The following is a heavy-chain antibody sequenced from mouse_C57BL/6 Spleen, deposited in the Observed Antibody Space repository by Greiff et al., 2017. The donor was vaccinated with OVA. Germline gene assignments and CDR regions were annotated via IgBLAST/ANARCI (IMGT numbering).Heavy chain of an antibody. CDR3: AREGTTHNWYFDV. CDR1: GFTFSSYA. D-gene: IGHD1-1*01. Sequence: EVKLMESGGGLVKPGGSLKLSCAASGFTFSSYAMSWVRQTPEKRLEWVATISDGGSYTYYPDNVKGRFTISRDNAKNNLYLQMSHLKSEDTAMYYCAREGTTHNWYFDVWGTGTTVTVSS. J-gene: IGHJ1*03. V-gene: IGHV5-4*01. CDR2: ISDGGSYT.